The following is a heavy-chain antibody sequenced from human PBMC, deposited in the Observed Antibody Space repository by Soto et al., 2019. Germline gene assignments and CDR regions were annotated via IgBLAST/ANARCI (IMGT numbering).Heavy chain of an antibody. V-gene: IGHV1-3*01. CDR2: INAGNGNT. CDR3: ARDKEGYYSDSSGGWIHP. J-gene: IGHJ5*02. D-gene: IGHD3-22*01. Sequence: SSVKVSCKASGYTFTSYAMHWVRQAPGQRLEWMGWINAGNGNTKYSQKFQGRVTITRDTSASTAYMELSSLRSEDTAVYYCARDKEGYYSDSSGGWIHPWGQGTLVTV. CDR1: GYTFTSYA.